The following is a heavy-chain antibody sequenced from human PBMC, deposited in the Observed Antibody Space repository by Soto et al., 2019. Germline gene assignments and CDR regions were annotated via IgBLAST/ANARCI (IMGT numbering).Heavy chain of an antibody. J-gene: IGHJ5*02. CDR3: ARDVESYDSPRFDP. CDR1: GGSISSYY. Sequence: SETLSLTCTVSGGSISSYYWSWIRQPPGKGLEWIGYIYYSGSTNYNPSLKSRVTISVDTSKNQFSLKLSSVTAADTAVYYCARDVESYDSPRFDPWGQGTLVTVSS. CDR2: IYYSGST. V-gene: IGHV4-59*01. D-gene: IGHD3-9*01.